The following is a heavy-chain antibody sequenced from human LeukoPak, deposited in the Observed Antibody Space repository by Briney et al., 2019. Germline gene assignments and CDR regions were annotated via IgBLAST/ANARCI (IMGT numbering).Heavy chain of an antibody. V-gene: IGHV4-31*03. CDR3: ARGVLLWFGESLNWFDP. Sequence: TTSETLSLTCTVSGGSISSGGYYWSWIRQHPGKGLEWIGYIYYSGSTYYNPSLKSRVTISVDTSKNQFSLKLSSVTAADTAVYYCARGVLLWFGESLNWFDPWGQGTLVTVSS. CDR1: GGSISSGGYY. D-gene: IGHD3-10*01. CDR2: IYYSGST. J-gene: IGHJ5*02.